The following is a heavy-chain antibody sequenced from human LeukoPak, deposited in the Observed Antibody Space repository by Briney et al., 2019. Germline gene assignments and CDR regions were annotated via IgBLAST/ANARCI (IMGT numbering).Heavy chain of an antibody. CDR3: AGGTMFPYYFDY. V-gene: IGHV3-21*01. J-gene: IGHJ4*02. CDR2: ISSSSSYI. Sequence: PGGSLRLSCAASGFKFSSYSMKWVRQAPGKGLEWVSFISSSSSYIYYADSVKGRFTISRDNAKNSLYLQMNSLRAEDTAVYYCAGGTMFPYYFDYWGQGTLVTVSS. D-gene: IGHD3-10*02. CDR1: GFKFSSYS.